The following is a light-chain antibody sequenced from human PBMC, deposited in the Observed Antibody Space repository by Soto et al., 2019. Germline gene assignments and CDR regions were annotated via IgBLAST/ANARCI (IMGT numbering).Light chain of an antibody. CDR3: QQYNNWPWT. CDR1: QSVSSN. J-gene: IGKJ1*01. Sequence: EIVMTQSPATLSVPPGERAALSCRASQSVSSNLAWYQQKPGQAPRLLIYGASTRATGFPARFSGSGSGTEFTLTISSLQSEDFTVYFCQQYNNWPWTFGQGTKVDMK. V-gene: IGKV3-15*01. CDR2: GAS.